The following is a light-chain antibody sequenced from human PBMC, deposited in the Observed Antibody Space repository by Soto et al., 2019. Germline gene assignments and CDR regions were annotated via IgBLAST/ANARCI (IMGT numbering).Light chain of an antibody. J-gene: IGLJ1*01. Sequence: QSVLTHPPSVSAARGQKVTISFFGSSSNIVNNYVSWYQQLPGTAPKFLIYDSNKRPSGIPDRFSVSKSDTSATLGITGLQPGDESDYPSGTWASSLGVSVLCTGTKVTVL. CDR2: DSN. CDR1: SSNIVNNY. CDR3: GTWASSLGVSV. V-gene: IGLV1-51*01.